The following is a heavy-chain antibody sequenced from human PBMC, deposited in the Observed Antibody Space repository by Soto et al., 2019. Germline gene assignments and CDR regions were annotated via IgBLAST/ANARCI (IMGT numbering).Heavy chain of an antibody. CDR3: ARHTPAISVSDH. Sequence: QLQLQESGPGLVKPSETLSLTCTVSGGSISSSSYYWGWTRQPPGKGLEWIGSIHYSGSTYHKPSLKRRATISADTSKNQFSLKLSSVTAADTAVYYWARHTPAISVSDHWGQGTLVTVSS. J-gene: IGHJ4*02. CDR2: IHYSGST. D-gene: IGHD3-3*01. CDR1: GGSISSSSYY. V-gene: IGHV4-39*01.